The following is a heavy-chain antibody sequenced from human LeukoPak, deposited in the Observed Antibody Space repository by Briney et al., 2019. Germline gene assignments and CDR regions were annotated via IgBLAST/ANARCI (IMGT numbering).Heavy chain of an antibody. J-gene: IGHJ4*02. Sequence: GGSLRLSCAASGFTFSSYWMSWVRQAPGKGLEWVANIKQDGSEKYYMDSVNSRFTISRDNAKNSLYLQMNSLRAEDTAVYYCARGGYVGHFWGQGTLVTVSS. D-gene: IGHD5-12*01. CDR1: GFTFSSYW. V-gene: IGHV3-7*01. CDR3: ARGGYVGHF. CDR2: IKQDGSEK.